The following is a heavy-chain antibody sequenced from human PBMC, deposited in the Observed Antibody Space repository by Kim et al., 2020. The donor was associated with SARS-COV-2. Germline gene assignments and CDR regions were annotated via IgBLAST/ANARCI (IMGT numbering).Heavy chain of an antibody. CDR2: FDPEDGET. Sequence: ASVKVSCKVSGYTLTELSMHWVRQAPGKGLEWMGGFDPEDGETIYAQKFQGRVTMTEDTSTDTAYMELSSLRSEDTAVYDCATAAAVVVPAAMRERDYYYYYGKDVWGQGTTVTVSS. V-gene: IGHV1-24*01. CDR3: ATAAAVVVPAAMRERDYYYYYGKDV. D-gene: IGHD2-2*01. CDR1: GYTLTELS. J-gene: IGHJ6*02.